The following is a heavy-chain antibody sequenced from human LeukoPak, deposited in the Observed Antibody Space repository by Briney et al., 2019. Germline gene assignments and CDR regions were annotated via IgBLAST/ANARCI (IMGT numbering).Heavy chain of an antibody. J-gene: IGHJ5*02. D-gene: IGHD6-13*01. Sequence: ASVKVSCKASGYTFTGYYMHWVRQAPGQGLEWMGWINPNSGGTNYAQKFQGGVTMTRDTSISTAHMELSRLRSDDTAVYYCARVAYSSSWYGDNWFDPWGQGTLVTVSS. CDR1: GYTFTGYY. CDR2: INPNSGGT. V-gene: IGHV1-2*02. CDR3: ARVAYSSSWYGDNWFDP.